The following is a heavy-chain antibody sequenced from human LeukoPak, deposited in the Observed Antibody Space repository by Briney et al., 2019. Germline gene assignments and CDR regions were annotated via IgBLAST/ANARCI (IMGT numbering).Heavy chain of an antibody. CDR2: IYYSGST. V-gene: IGHV4-59*01. CDR3: VGPLRGHGMDV. CDR1: GGSISSYY. J-gene: IGHJ6*02. Sequence: SETLSLTCTVSGGSISSYYWSWIRQPPGKGLEWIGYIYYSGSTNYNPSLKSRVTISVDTSKNQFSLKLSSVTAADTAVYYCVGPLRGHGMDVWGQGTTVTVSS.